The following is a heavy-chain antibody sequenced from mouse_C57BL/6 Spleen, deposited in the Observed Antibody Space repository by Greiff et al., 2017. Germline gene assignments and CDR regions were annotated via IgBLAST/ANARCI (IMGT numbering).Heavy chain of an antibody. V-gene: IGHV1-52*01. CDR3: ARKDYDSYAMDY. CDR1: GYTFTGYW. J-gene: IGHJ4*01. D-gene: IGHD2-4*01. CDR2: IDPSDSET. Sequence: VQLQQPGAELVRPGSSVKLSCKASGYTFTGYWMHWVKQRPIQGLEWIGNIDPSDSETHYNQKFKDKATLTVDKSSSTAYMQLSSLISEDSAVYYCARKDYDSYAMDYWGQGTSVTVSS.